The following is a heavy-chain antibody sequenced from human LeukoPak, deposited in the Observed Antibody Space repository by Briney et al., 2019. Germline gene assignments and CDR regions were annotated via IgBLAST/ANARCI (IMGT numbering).Heavy chain of an antibody. Sequence: GGSLRLSCAASGFTFSSYAMSWVRQAPGKGLEWVSAISGSGGSTYYADSVKGRFTISRDNSKNSLYLQMNSLRAEDTALYYCAKDGCSGGSCPADYWGQGTLVTVSS. CDR1: GFTFSSYA. V-gene: IGHV3-23*01. CDR3: AKDGCSGGSCPADY. D-gene: IGHD2-15*01. CDR2: ISGSGGST. J-gene: IGHJ4*02.